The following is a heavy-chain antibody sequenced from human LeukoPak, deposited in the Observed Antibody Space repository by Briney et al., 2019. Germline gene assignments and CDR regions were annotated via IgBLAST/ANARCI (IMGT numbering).Heavy chain of an antibody. D-gene: IGHD3-9*01. V-gene: IGHV4-59*08. CDR3: ARSLGRYFDWLFYY. J-gene: IGHJ4*02. CDR1: GGSISSYY. CDR2: IYYSGST. Sequence: PSETLSLTCTVSGGSISSYYWSWIRQPPGKGLEWIGYIYYSGSTNYNPSLKSRVTISVDTSKNQSSLKLSSVTAADTAVYYCARSLGRYFDWLFYYWGQGTLVTVSS.